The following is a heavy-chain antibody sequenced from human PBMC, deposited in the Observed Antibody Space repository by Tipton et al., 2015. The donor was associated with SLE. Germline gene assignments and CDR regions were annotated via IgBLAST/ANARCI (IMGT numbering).Heavy chain of an antibody. V-gene: IGHV3-33*08. J-gene: IGHJ3*02. CDR3: ALNDI. Sequence: RSLRLSCAASGFTFSSYAMSWVRQAPGKGLEWVAVIWYDGSNKYYADSVKGRFTISRDNSKNTLYLQMNSLRAEDTAVYYCALNDIWGQGTMVTVSS. CDR1: GFTFSSYA. CDR2: IWYDGSNK.